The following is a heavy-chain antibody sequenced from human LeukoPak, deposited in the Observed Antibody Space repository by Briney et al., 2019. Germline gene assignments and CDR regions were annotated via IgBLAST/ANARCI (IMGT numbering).Heavy chain of an antibody. CDR2: VHHTGRT. CDR3: ARELRKVSWYYYDSSDAFDI. CDR1: GGSISDSFEHY. V-gene: IGHV4-4*02. J-gene: IGHJ3*02. Sequence: SETLSLTCVVSGGSISDSFEHYWCWVRQPPGKGFEWIAEVHHTGRTIYSPSFARRVTISPDTSTNQVSLKLTSVTAADTAVYYCARELRKVSWYYYDSSDAFDIWGQGTMVTVSS. D-gene: IGHD3-22*01.